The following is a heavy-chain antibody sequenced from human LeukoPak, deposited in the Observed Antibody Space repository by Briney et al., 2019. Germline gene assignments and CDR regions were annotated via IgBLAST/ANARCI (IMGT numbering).Heavy chain of an antibody. V-gene: IGHV1-18*01. CDR2: ISGYNGYT. CDR3: ARDEARYSSGYYPNWFDP. CDR1: GYTFTSYG. J-gene: IGHJ5*02. D-gene: IGHD3-22*01. Sequence: ASVKVSCKASGYTFTSYGISWVRQAPGQGLEWMGWISGYNGYTHYAHNLQGRVTMTTDTSTSTAYMELRSLRSDDTAVYYCARDEARYSSGYYPNWFDPWGQGTLVSVSS.